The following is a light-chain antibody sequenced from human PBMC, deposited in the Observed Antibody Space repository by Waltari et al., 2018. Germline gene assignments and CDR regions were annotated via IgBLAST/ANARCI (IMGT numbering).Light chain of an antibody. CDR2: DVS. J-gene: IGLJ3*02. CDR1: SSDIGNYNF. V-gene: IGLV2-23*02. Sequence: QSALTQPASVSGSPGQSITISCTGTSSDIGNYNFVSWYQHQPGQAPKLVIYDVSARPSGVSNRFSGSKSGNTASPTISGLQPEDEADYYCCSYVDTTSWLFGGGTKLTVL. CDR3: CSYVDTTSWL.